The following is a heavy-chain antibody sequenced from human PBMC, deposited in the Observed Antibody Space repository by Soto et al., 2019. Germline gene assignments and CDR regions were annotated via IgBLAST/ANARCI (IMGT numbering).Heavy chain of an antibody. CDR2: MNPNSGKT. J-gene: IGHJ4*02. CDR1: GYTFTSSD. Sequence: QVQLVQSGAEVKKPGASVKVSCKASGYTFTSSDINWVRQATGQGLEWMGWMNPNSGKTDYAQKFQGRVTMTRDTSIRTAYMELSSLTSEDTAVYYCARDGVLRGRIVFLEYWGQGTLVTVSS. D-gene: IGHD3-10*01. V-gene: IGHV1-8*01. CDR3: ARDGVLRGRIVFLEY.